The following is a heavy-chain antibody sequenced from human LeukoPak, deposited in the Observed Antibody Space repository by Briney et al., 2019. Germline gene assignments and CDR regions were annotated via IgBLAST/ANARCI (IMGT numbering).Heavy chain of an antibody. Sequence: SVKVSCKASGGTFSSYAISWVRQAPGQGLEWMGGIIPISGTANYAQKFQGRVTITADESTSTAYMELSSLRSEDTAVYYCARESTIYSSSWTYLGYWGQGTLVTVSS. CDR3: ARESTIYSSSWTYLGY. D-gene: IGHD6-13*01. CDR2: IIPISGTA. J-gene: IGHJ4*02. V-gene: IGHV1-69*13. CDR1: GGTFSSYA.